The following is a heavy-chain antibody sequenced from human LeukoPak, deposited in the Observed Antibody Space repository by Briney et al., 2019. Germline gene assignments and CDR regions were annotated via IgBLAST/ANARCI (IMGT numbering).Heavy chain of an antibody. CDR2: IYYSGRT. D-gene: IGHD3-10*01. CDR3: ASDYGSGSYRFDF. CDR1: GGSLSSYS. J-gene: IGHJ4*02. Sequence: PSETLSLTRTVSGGSLSSYSWSWIRQPPGKGLEWIGYIYYSGRTVYNPSLKSRVTISLDTSKNQFSLKLSSVTAADTAVYYCASDYGSGSYRFDFWGQGTLVSVSS. V-gene: IGHV4-59*01.